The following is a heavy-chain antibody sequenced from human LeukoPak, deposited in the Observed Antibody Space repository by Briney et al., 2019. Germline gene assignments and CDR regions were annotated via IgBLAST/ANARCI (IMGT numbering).Heavy chain of an antibody. CDR1: GGSISSGGYY. J-gene: IGHJ3*02. CDR2: IYYSGST. D-gene: IGHD6-6*01. Sequence: SETLSLTCTVSGGSISSGGYYWSWIRQHPGKGLEWIGYIYYSGSTYYNPSLKSRVTISVDTSKNQFSLKLSSVTAADTAVYYCASDLSIATPGAFDIWGQGTMVTVSS. V-gene: IGHV4-31*03. CDR3: ASDLSIATPGAFDI.